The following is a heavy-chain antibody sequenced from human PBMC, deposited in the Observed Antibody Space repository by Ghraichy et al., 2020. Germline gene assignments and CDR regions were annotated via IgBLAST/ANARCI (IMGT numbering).Heavy chain of an antibody. CDR3: ARDLGPDYYYYNGIDV. CDR1: GFTFTDYY. CDR2: ITGGGSPI. V-gene: IGHV3-11*01. Sequence: GGSLRLSCAASGFTFTDYYMSWIRQAPGKGLEWVSYITGGGSPIHYADSVKGRFTISRDNAKNSLYLQMNSLRVEDTAVYYCARDLGPDYYYYNGIDVWGQGTTVTVSS. J-gene: IGHJ6*02. D-gene: IGHD4/OR15-4a*01.